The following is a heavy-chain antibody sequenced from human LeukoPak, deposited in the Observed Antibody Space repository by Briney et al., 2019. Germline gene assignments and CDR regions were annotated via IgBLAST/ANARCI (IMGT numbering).Heavy chain of an antibody. D-gene: IGHD3-22*01. J-gene: IGHJ3*02. V-gene: IGHV3-23*01. CDR2: ISGSAYST. CDR3: ARNTSGFKLGDAFDI. CDR1: GFTFSSYA. Sequence: GGSLRLSCAASGFTFSSYAMTWVRQAPGEGLEWISAISGSAYSTSYADSVKGRFTISRDNSKNTLYLQMNSLRAEDTAIYYCARNTSGFKLGDAFDIWGQGTMVTVSS.